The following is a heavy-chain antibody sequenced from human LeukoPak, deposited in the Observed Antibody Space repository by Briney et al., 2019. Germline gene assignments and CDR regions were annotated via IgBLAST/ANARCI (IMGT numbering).Heavy chain of an antibody. V-gene: IGHV4-59*01. CDR3: ARGPYGSGRYVDY. J-gene: IGHJ4*02. Sequence: KPSETLSLTCTVSGGSISSYYWSWIRQPPEKGLEWIGYIYYSGSTNYNPSLKSRVTISVDTSKNQFSLKLSSVTAADTAVYYCARGPYGSGRYVDYWGQGTLVTVSS. CDR1: GGSISSYY. D-gene: IGHD3-10*01. CDR2: IYYSGST.